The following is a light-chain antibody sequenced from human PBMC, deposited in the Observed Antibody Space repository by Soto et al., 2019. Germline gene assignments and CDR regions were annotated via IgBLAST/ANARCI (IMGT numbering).Light chain of an antibody. CDR1: SSNIGAGYD. J-gene: IGLJ2*01. CDR3: QSYDSSLSVV. CDR2: GNS. Sequence: QSVLTQPPSVSGAPGKRVTIPCLGGSSNIGAGYDVHWYQHLPGTAPQLLIYGNSKRPSGVPDRFSGSKSGTSASLAITGLQAEDEADYYCQSYDSSLSVVFGGGTKLTVL. V-gene: IGLV1-40*01.